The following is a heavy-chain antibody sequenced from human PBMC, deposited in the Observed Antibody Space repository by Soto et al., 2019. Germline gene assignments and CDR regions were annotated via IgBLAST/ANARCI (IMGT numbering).Heavy chain of an antibody. CDR3: ARGPRGFSTSVEQGAFDI. D-gene: IGHD2-15*01. CDR2: INPNSGGT. CDR1: GYTFTGYY. V-gene: IGHV1-2*04. J-gene: IGHJ3*02. Sequence: ASVKVSCKASGYTFTGYYMHWVRQAPGQGLEWMGWINPNSGGTNYAQKFQGWVTMTRDTSTSTVYMELSSLRSEDTAVYYCARGPRGFSTSVEQGAFDIWGQGTMVTVSS.